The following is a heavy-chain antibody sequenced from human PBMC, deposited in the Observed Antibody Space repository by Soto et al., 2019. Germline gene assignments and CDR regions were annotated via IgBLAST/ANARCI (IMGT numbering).Heavy chain of an antibody. V-gene: IGHV4-34*01. Sequence: TSETLSLTCAVYGGSFSGYYWSWIRQPPGKGLEWIGEINHSGSTNYNPSLKSRVTIPVDTSKNQFSLKLSSVTAADTAVYYCARGRSRIVGAGRWFDPWGQGTPVTVSS. CDR1: GGSFSGYY. J-gene: IGHJ5*02. CDR2: INHSGST. CDR3: ARGRSRIVGAGRWFDP. D-gene: IGHD1-26*01.